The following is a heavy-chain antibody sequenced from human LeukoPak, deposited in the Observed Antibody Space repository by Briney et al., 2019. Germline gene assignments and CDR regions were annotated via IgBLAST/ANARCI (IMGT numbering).Heavy chain of an antibody. V-gene: IGHV1-24*01. CDR2: FDPEDGET. CDR1: GYTLTELS. Sequence: ASVKVSYKVSGYTLTELSMHWERQAPGKGLEWMGGFDPEDGETIYARKFQGRVTMTEDTSTDTAYMELSSLRSEDTAVYYCATVGYSSTPRPVLQFDYWGQGTLVTVSS. J-gene: IGHJ4*02. CDR3: ATVGYSSTPRPVLQFDY. D-gene: IGHD5-18*01.